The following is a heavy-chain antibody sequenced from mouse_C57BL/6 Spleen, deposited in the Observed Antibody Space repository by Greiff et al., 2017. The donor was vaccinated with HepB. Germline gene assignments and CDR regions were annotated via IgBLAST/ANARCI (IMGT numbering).Heavy chain of an antibody. CDR2: IDPENGDT. CDR3: TTFDGYYVLDYFDY. D-gene: IGHD2-3*01. Sequence: EVQLQQSGAELVRPGASVKLSCTASGFNIKDDYMHWVKQRPEQGLEWIGWIDPENGDTEYASKFQGKATITADTSSNTAYLQLSSLTSEDTAVYYCTTFDGYYVLDYFDYWGQGTTLTVSS. J-gene: IGHJ2*01. CDR1: GFNIKDDY. V-gene: IGHV14-4*01.